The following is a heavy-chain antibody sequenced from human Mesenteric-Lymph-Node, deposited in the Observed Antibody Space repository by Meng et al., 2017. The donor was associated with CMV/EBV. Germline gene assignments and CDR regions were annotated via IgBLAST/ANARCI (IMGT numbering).Heavy chain of an antibody. D-gene: IGHD1-26*01. J-gene: IGHJ4*02. Sequence: ASVKVSCKASGYTFTGYYMHWVRQATGQGLEWMGWMNPNSGNTGYAQKFQGRVTITRNTSISTAYMELSSLRSEDTAVYYCARDRLSGAGHFDFWGQGTLVTVSS. CDR1: GYTFTGYY. CDR3: ARDRLSGAGHFDF. V-gene: IGHV1-8*03. CDR2: MNPNSGNT.